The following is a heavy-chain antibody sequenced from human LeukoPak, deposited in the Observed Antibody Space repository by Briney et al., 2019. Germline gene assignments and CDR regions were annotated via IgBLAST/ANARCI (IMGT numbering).Heavy chain of an antibody. Sequence: PGGSLRLSCAASGFTFSSYWMSWVRQAPGKGLEWVSVIYSGGSTYYADSVKGRFSISRDNSKNTLYLQMNSLRAEDTAVYYCASRSGGDYWGQGTLVTVSS. V-gene: IGHV3-66*01. CDR3: ASRSGGDY. CDR1: GFTFSSYW. D-gene: IGHD6-19*01. J-gene: IGHJ4*02. CDR2: IYSGGST.